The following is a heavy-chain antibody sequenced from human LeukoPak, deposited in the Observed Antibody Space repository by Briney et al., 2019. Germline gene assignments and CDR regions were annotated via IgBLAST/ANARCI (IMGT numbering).Heavy chain of an antibody. J-gene: IGHJ4*02. V-gene: IGHV4-38-2*01. CDR1: GYSISRGYY. D-gene: IGHD3-22*01. Sequence: SETLSLTCSVSGYSISRGYYWSWIRQPAGKGLEWIGRIYTSGSTYYNPSLKSRVTISVDTSKNQFSLKLSSVTAADTAVYYCARQMGTLPMHYYDSSGLDYWGQGTLVTVSS. CDR3: ARQMGTLPMHYYDSSGLDY. CDR2: IYTSGST.